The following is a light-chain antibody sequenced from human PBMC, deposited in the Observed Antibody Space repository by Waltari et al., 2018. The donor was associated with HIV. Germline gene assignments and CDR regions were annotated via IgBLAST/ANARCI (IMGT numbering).Light chain of an antibody. J-gene: IGLJ2*01. CDR2: TNN. V-gene: IGLV1-44*01. CDR3: AAWDGSLHGVL. Sequence: QSVPTQPPSPSGTPGQGVTISFSGPSSNTESSTVYWYQQLPGIAPKLLIHTNNQRPSGVPDRFSGSKSGTSATLAISGLQSEDEADYYCAAWDGSLHGVLFGGGTKLTVL. CDR1: SSNTESST.